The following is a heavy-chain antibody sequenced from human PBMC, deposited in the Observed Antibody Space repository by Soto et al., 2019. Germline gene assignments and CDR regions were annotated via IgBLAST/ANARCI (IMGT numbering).Heavy chain of an antibody. V-gene: IGHV1-69*01. CDR2: IIPIFETA. Sequence: QVPLVQSGSEMKKPGSSVKASCKVSGDSFSSYAISWVRQAPGEGLEWVGGIIPIFETANYAQNFHGRVTITAVVSTTTAYLEVTRLRPQDTAVFYCAASDSSSWQHDYWGQGTLITVSS. CDR3: AASDSSSWQHDY. D-gene: IGHD6-13*01. J-gene: IGHJ4*02. CDR1: GDSFSSYA.